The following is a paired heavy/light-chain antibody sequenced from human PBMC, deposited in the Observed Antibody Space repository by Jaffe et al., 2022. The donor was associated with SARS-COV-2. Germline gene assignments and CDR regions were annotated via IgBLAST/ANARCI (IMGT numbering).Heavy chain of an antibody. D-gene: IGHD6-13*01. V-gene: IGHV4-39*01. CDR3: ARRGQLIRYFDS. CDR1: GGSISSSSYY. Sequence: QLQLQESGPGLVKPSETLSLTCTVSGGSISSSSYYWGWIRQPPGKGLEWIGSMHYSGSTYYNPSLKSRVIISVDTSKNQISLKLRSVTAADTAVYYCARRGQLIRYFDSWGQGTLVTVSS. CDR2: MHYSGST. J-gene: IGHJ4*02.
Light chain of an antibody. CDR2: WAS. Sequence: DIVMTQSPDSLAVSLGERATINCKSNQSVLYSSNNNNYLAWYQQKPGQPPKLLIYWASTRESGVPDRFSGSGSGTDFTLTISSLQAEDVAVYYCQQYYSTPLTFGGGTNVEIK. CDR3: QQYYSTPLT. CDR1: QSVLYSSNNNNY. J-gene: IGKJ4*01. V-gene: IGKV4-1*01.